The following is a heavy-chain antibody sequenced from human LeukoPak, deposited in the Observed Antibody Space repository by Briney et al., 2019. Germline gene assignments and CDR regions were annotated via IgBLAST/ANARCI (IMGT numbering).Heavy chain of an antibody. D-gene: IGHD5-24*01. J-gene: IGHJ4*01. Sequence: PSETLSLTCTVAGGSISSYYWSWIRHPPGKGLEWIGYIYYSGSTNYNPSLKSRVTISVDTSKNQFSLKLSSVTAADTAVYYCARAVMATIIHWGHGTLVTVSS. CDR1: GGSISSYY. CDR2: IYYSGST. V-gene: IGHV4-59*01. CDR3: ARAVMATIIH.